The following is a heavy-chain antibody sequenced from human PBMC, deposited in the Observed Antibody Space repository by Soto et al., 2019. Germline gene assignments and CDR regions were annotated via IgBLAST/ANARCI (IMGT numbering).Heavy chain of an antibody. D-gene: IGHD4-17*01. Sequence: QVQLVESGGGVVQPGRSLRLSCAASGFTFSSYGMHWVRQAPGKGLEWVAVISYDGSNKYYADSVKGRFTISRDNSKNTLYLQMNSLRAEDTAVYYCATSTVVTQFGDYWGQGTLVTVSS. J-gene: IGHJ4*02. CDR3: ATSTVVTQFGDY. CDR1: GFTFSSYG. CDR2: ISYDGSNK. V-gene: IGHV3-30*03.